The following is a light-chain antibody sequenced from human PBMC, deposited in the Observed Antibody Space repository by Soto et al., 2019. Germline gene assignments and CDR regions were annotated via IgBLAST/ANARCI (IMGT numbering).Light chain of an antibody. Sequence: SYELTQPPSVSVAPGKTARITCGESDIGSKSVHWYQQKPGQSPVLVIYYDRHRPSGIPERFSGSNSGNTATLTISRVEVGDEADYYCQAWDSGSDHVVFGGGTKLTVL. CDR1: DIGSKS. CDR3: QAWDSGSDHVV. J-gene: IGLJ2*01. V-gene: IGLV3-21*04. CDR2: YDR.